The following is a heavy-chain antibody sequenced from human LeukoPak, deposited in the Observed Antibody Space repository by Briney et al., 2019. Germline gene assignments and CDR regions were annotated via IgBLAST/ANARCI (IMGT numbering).Heavy chain of an antibody. D-gene: IGHD2-21*02. Sequence: GGSLRLSCVVSGFMFNRCWMNWVRQAPGKGLEWVAHINPDGRDTYYVDSVKGRFTISRDNAQNSMYLQMNSLRVEDTAVYYCTSWGDTTAEYFQRWGQGTLVTVPS. CDR2: INPDGRDT. J-gene: IGHJ1*01. V-gene: IGHV3-7*01. CDR1: GFMFNRCW. CDR3: TSWGDTTAEYFQR.